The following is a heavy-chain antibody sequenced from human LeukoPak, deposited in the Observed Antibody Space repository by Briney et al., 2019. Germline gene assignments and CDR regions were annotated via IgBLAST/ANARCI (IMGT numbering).Heavy chain of an antibody. CDR3: ARGATLYGGSYQN. J-gene: IGHJ4*02. Sequence: VGSVKVSCKASGYTFTSYDINWVRQATGQGLEWMGWMNPNSGNTGYAQKFQGRVTMTRNTSISTAYMELSSLRSEDTAVYYCARGATLYGGSYQNWGQGTLVTVSS. V-gene: IGHV1-8*01. CDR2: MNPNSGNT. D-gene: IGHD1-26*01. CDR1: GYTFTSYD.